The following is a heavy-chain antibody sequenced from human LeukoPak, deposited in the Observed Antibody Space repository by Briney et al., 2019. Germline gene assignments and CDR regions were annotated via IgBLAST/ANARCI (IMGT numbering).Heavy chain of an antibody. CDR3: ARKDGGRDGMDV. CDR2: LNPNTLVT. CDR1: GYTFTDYY. J-gene: IGHJ6*02. Sequence: ASVKVSCRASGYTFTDYYMHWVRQAPGQGLEWMGWLNPNTLVTKYAQHFQGRVSMTWDTSISTGYMDLHSLTFDDTAVYYCARKDGGRDGMDVWGQGTTVTVSS. V-gene: IGHV1-2*02. D-gene: IGHD4-23*01.